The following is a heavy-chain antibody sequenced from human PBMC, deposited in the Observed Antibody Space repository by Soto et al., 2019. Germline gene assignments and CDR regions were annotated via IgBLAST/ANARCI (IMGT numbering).Heavy chain of an antibody. J-gene: IGHJ6*02. D-gene: IGHD3-3*01. CDR3: ARDQVTYDFWSGYRNGMDV. CDR1: GFTFSDYY. V-gene: IGHV3-11*06. Sequence: GGSLRLSCAASGFTFSDYYMSWIRQAPGKGLEWVSYISSSSSYTNYADSVKGRFTISRDNAKNSLYLQMNSLRAEDTAVYYCARDQVTYDFWSGYRNGMDVWGQGTTVTVSS. CDR2: ISSSSSYT.